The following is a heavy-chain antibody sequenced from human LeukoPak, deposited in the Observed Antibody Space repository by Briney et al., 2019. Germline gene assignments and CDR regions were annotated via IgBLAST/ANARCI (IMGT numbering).Heavy chain of an antibody. V-gene: IGHV1-24*01. CDR2: FDPEDGET. J-gene: IGHJ4*02. Sequence: EASVKVSCKVSGYTLTELSMHWVRQAPGKGLEWMGGFDPEDGETTYAQKFQGRVTMTEDTSTDTAYMELSSLRSEDTAVYYCATPGIAAAGTTYFDYWGQGTLVTVSS. CDR3: ATPGIAAAGTTYFDY. CDR1: GYTLTELS. D-gene: IGHD6-13*01.